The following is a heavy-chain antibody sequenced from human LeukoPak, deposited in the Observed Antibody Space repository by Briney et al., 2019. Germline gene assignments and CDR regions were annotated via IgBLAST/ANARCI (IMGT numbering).Heavy chain of an antibody. D-gene: IGHD6-13*01. V-gene: IGHV4-38-2*02. J-gene: IGHJ4*02. CDR1: GYSISSGYC. Sequence: SETLSLTCTVSGYSISSGYCWGWIRQPPGKRLEWIGSIYHSGSTYYNPPLKSRVTISVDTSKNQFSLKLSAVTAADTAVYYCARDWGSSSWYSWGQGTLVTVSS. CDR2: IYHSGST. CDR3: ARDWGSSSWYS.